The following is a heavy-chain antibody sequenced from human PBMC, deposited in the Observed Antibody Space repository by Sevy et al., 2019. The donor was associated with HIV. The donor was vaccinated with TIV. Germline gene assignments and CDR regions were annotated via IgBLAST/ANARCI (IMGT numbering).Heavy chain of an antibody. CDR3: ATGRGIAEDIVFQTGFDP. Sequence: SETLSLTCAVSGGSISSNNWWSWVRQPPGKGLEWIGEIYHSGSSNYNPSLKSRVTISVDKSKNQFSLKPSSVTAADTAVYYCATGRGIAEDIVFQTGFDPWGEGTLVTVSS. CDR2: IYHSGSS. CDR1: GGSISSNNW. V-gene: IGHV4-4*02. J-gene: IGHJ5*02. D-gene: IGHD2-15*01.